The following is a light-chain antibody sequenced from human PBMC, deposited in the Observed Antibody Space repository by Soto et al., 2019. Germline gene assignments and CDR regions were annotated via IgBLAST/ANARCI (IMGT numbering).Light chain of an antibody. J-gene: IGLJ1*01. V-gene: IGLV2-11*01. CDR2: DVS. Sequence: QSVLTQPRSVSGSPGQSVTISCTGTSSHVGGSNYVSWYQQLPGKAPKLMIYDVSQRPSGVPDRFSGSKSGNTASLTISGLQAEDEADYYCCSYAGSYTYVFGTGTKVTVL. CDR3: CSYAGSYTYV. CDR1: SSHVGGSNY.